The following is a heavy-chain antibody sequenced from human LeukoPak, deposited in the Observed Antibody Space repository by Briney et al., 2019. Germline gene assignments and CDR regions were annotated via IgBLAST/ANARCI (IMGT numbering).Heavy chain of an antibody. CDR2: IYHSGST. V-gene: IGHV4-38-2*02. D-gene: IGHD3-22*01. Sequence: PSETLSLTCTVSGYSISSGYYWGWIRQPPGKGLEWIGNIYHSGSTFYNPSLKSRVTISVDTSKNQFSLKLSSVTAADTAVYYCARVYYDSSGRNLEGVDYWGQGTLVTVSS. CDR1: GYSISSGYY. J-gene: IGHJ4*02. CDR3: ARVYYDSSGRNLEGVDY.